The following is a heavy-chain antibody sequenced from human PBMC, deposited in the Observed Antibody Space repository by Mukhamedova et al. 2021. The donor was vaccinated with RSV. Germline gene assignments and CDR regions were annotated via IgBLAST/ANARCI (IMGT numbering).Heavy chain of an antibody. CDR2: ISGDGGST. Sequence: GKGLEWVSLISGDGGSTNYADSVKGRFTISRDNSKNSLYLQMNSLRTEDTALYYCAKDMAMAFWGQGTLVTVSS. J-gene: IGHJ4*02. CDR3: AKDMAMAF. D-gene: IGHD5-24*01. V-gene: IGHV3-43*02.